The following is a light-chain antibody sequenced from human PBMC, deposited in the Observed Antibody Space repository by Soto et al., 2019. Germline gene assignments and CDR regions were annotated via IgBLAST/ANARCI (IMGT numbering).Light chain of an antibody. Sequence: EILMTQSPDSLSVSPGETATLSCSSSQSLNTDLAWYQQKPGQAPRLLLYGASTRATGISTRFSGGGSGTEFTLTISGLQSEDSAVYYCQQYKSWPPITFGQGTRLEIK. V-gene: IGKV3-15*01. J-gene: IGKJ5*01. CDR3: QQYKSWPPIT. CDR1: QSLNTD. CDR2: GAS.